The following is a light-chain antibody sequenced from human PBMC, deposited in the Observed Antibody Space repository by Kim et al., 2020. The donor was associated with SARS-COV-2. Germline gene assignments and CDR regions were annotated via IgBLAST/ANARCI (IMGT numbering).Light chain of an antibody. J-gene: IGLJ2*01. Sequence: QSALTQPASVSGSPGQSITISCTGTSSDVGNYNLVSWYQQHPGKAPKLIIYEGNKRPSGVSNRFSGSKSGNTASLTISGLQAEDEADYYCCSYAGSSTLIFGGGTQLTVL. CDR3: CSYAGSSTLI. CDR1: SSDVGNYNL. V-gene: IGLV2-23*01. CDR2: EGN.